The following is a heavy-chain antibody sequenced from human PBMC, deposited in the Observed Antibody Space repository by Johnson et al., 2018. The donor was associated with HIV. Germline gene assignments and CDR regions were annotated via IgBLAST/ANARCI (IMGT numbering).Heavy chain of an antibody. D-gene: IGHD1-26*01. Sequence: EQLVESGGDLVQPGGSLRLSCAASGITVSSNYMTWVRQAPGKGLEWVSVIYSGGSTYYADSMKGRFTISRDNSKNTLYLQMNSLRAEDTAVYYCARLTWDQSRGWDAFAFWGQGTMVSVSS. CDR2: IYSGGST. J-gene: IGHJ3*01. V-gene: IGHV3-66*02. CDR3: ARLTWDQSRGWDAFAF. CDR1: GITVSSNY.